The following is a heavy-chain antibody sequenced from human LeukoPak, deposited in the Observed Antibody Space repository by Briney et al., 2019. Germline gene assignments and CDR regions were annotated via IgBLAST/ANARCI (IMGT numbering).Heavy chain of an antibody. J-gene: IGHJ4*02. CDR2: ISSNGGST. D-gene: IGHD5-12*01. V-gene: IGHV3-64*01. CDR3: TRDRIVASIIGYYFDS. CDR1: GFTFSSYA. Sequence: QTGGSLRLSCAASGFTFSSYAMHWVRQAPGKGLEYVSAISSNGGSTYYANSVKGRFTISRDNAKNSLSLQLNSLRAEDTAVYYCTRDRIVASIIGYYFDSWGQGTLVTVSS.